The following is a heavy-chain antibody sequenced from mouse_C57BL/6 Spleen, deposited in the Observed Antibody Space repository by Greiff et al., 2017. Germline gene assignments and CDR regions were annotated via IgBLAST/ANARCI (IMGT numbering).Heavy chain of an antibody. CDR1: GFNIKDDY. Sequence: VQLRQSGAELVGPGASVRLSCTASGFNIKDDYMHWVNQSPEQGLEWIGWIDPANGDTEYASKFQGKAIITADTSSNTADLQLSSLTSEDTAVYYWTTRDYWGQGTTLTVSS. J-gene: IGHJ2*01. CDR2: IDPANGDT. V-gene: IGHV14-4*01. CDR3: TTRDY.